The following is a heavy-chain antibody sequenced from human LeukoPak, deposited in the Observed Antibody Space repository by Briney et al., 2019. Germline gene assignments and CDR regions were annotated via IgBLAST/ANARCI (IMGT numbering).Heavy chain of an antibody. D-gene: IGHD2-15*01. Sequence: GGSLRLSCAAFGFTFSSYGMYWVRQAPGKGLEWVAAISFDERNKYYVDSVKGRFTISRDNSKNTLYLQMNSLRAEDTAVYYCAKGPNGYCSGGSCVNWFDPWGQGTLVTISS. CDR2: ISFDERNK. CDR3: AKGPNGYCSGGSCVNWFDP. CDR1: GFTFSSYG. V-gene: IGHV3-30*18. J-gene: IGHJ5*02.